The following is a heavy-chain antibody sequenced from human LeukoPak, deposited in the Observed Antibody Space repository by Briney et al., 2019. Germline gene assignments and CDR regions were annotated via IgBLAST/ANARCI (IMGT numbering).Heavy chain of an antibody. V-gene: IGHV3-33*01. Sequence: GGSLRLSCAASGGTFSNYGIHWVRQAPGKGLEWVAVIWYDGSNKYYADSVKGRFTISRDNSKNTLYLQMNSLRAEDTAVYYCARGRGAPYYFDYWGQGTLVTVSS. D-gene: IGHD5-12*01. CDR2: IWYDGSNK. CDR3: ARGRGAPYYFDY. CDR1: GGTFSNYG. J-gene: IGHJ4*02.